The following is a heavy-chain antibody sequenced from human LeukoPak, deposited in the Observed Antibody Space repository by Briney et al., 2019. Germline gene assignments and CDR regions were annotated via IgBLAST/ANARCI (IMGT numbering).Heavy chain of an antibody. D-gene: IGHD5-12*01. CDR3: AKSIPEWATAFDY. J-gene: IGHJ4*02. CDR2: ISYDGSNK. CDR1: GFAFSSYG. V-gene: IGHV3-30*18. Sequence: GGSLRLSCAASGFAFSSYGMPWVRQAPGKGLEWVAVISYDGSNKYYADSVKGRFTISRDNSKNTLYLQMNSLRAEDTAVYYCAKSIPEWATAFDYWGQGTLVTVSS.